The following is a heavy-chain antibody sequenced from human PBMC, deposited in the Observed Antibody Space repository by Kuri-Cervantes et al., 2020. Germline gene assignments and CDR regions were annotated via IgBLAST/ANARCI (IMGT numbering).Heavy chain of an antibody. J-gene: IGHJ5*02. CDR2: IVVGSGNT. V-gene: IGHV1-58*01. D-gene: IGHD3-9*01. CDR1: GFTFTSSA. Sequence: SVKVSCKASGFTFTSSAVQWVRQARGQRLEWIGWIVVGSGNTNYAQKFQERVTITRDMSTSTAYMELSSLRSEDTAVYYCPVVLRYFDWVGPLIGHWGQGTLVTVSS. CDR3: PVVLRYFDWVGPLIGH.